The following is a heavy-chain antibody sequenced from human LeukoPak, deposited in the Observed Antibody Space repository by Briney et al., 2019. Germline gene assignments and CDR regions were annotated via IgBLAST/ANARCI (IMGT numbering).Heavy chain of an antibody. J-gene: IGHJ3*02. CDR3: AKGQTTVMAFDI. V-gene: IGHV3-23*01. CDR1: GFNFSDYA. D-gene: IGHD4-17*01. CDR2: ISGSGGST. Sequence: PGGSLRLSCAASGFNFSDYAMSWVRQAPGKGLEWVSAISGSGGSTYYADSVKGRFTISRDNSKNTLYLQVNSLRAEDTAVYYCAKGQTTVMAFDIWGQGTMVTVSS.